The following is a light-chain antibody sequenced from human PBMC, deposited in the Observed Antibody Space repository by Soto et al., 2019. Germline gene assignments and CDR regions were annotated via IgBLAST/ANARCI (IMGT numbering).Light chain of an antibody. J-gene: IGLJ2*01. Sequence: QSVLAQPASVSGSPGQSITISCTGTSSDVGSYNLVSWYQQHPGKAPKLMIYDVSKRPSGVPDRFSGFKSANTAYLTISGVQPEDEADYHCSSYTTIKTVVFGGGTKVTVL. CDR2: DVS. V-gene: IGLV2-14*02. CDR3: SSYTTIKTVV. CDR1: SSDVGSYNL.